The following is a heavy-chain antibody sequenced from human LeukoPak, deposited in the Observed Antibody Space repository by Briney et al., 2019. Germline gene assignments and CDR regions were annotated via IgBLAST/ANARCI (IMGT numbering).Heavy chain of an antibody. CDR3: ARDAGGYYDSSGQPDY. D-gene: IGHD3-22*01. CDR2: ISYDGSNK. CDR1: GFTFSSYA. V-gene: IGHV3-30*04. J-gene: IGHJ4*02. Sequence: PGRSLRLSCAASGFTFSSYAMHWVRQAPGKGLEWVAVISYDGSNKYYADSVKGRFTISRDNSKNTLYLQMNSLRAEDTAVYYCARDAGGYYDSSGQPDYWGLGTLVTVSS.